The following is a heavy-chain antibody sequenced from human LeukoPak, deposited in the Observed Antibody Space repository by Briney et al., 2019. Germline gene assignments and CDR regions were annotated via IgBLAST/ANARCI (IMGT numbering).Heavy chain of an antibody. V-gene: IGHV3-23*01. D-gene: IGHD1-26*01. CDR3: AKARRWGLLPYFDY. Sequence: GGSLRLSCAASGFTFSSYAMSWVRQAPGKGLEWVSAISGSGGSTYYADSVKGRFTISRDNSKNTLYLQMNSLRAEDTAVYYCAKARRWGLLPYFDYGGQGTLVTASP. CDR1: GFTFSSYA. J-gene: IGHJ4*02. CDR2: ISGSGGST.